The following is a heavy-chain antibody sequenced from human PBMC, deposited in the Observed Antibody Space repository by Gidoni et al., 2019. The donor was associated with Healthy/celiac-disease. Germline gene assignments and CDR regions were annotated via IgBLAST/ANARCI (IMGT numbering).Heavy chain of an antibody. CDR2: ISSSSSYI. CDR3: ARALKWELTPFDY. CDR1: GFTFSSYN. Sequence: EVQLVEPGGGLVKPGGSLRLYCAASGFTFSSYNRNWVRQAPGKGLEWVSSISSSSSYISYADSLKGRFTISRDNAKNSLYLQMNSLRAEDTAVYYCARALKWELTPFDYWGQGTLVTVSS. V-gene: IGHV3-21*01. D-gene: IGHD1-26*01. J-gene: IGHJ4*02.